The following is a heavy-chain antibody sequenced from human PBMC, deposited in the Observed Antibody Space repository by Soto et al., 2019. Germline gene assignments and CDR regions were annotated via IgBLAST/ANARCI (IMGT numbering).Heavy chain of an antibody. D-gene: IGHD4-17*01. CDR1: GGSISSSSYY. V-gene: IGHV4-39*02. J-gene: IGHJ4*02. Sequence: QLQLQESGPGLVKPSETLSLTCTVSGGSISSSSYYWGWIRQPPGKGLEWIGSIYYSGSTYYNPSLKSRVTISVDTSKNQFSLKLSSVTAADTAVYYCARDYGDYSSEGLADYWGQGTLVTVSS. CDR3: ARDYGDYSSEGLADY. CDR2: IYYSGST.